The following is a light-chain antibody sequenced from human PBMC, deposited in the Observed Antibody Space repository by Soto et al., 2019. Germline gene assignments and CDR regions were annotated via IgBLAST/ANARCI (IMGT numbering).Light chain of an antibody. V-gene: IGKV3-15*01. J-gene: IGKJ1*01. Sequence: EIVMTQSPATLSVSPGERATLSCRASQSFSSNLAWYQQKPGQAPRLLIYGASNRATGIPARFSGSGSGSEFTLTISSLQSEDFAVYYCQQFNNWPPWTFGQGNKVEIK. CDR1: QSFSSN. CDR2: GAS. CDR3: QQFNNWPPWT.